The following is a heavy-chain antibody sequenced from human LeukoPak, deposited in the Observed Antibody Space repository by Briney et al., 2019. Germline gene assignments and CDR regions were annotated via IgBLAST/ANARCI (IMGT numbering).Heavy chain of an antibody. J-gene: IGHJ4*02. Sequence: GGSLRLSCAASGFTFSSYGMSWVRQAPGKGLEWVSAISGSGGSTYYADSVKGRFTISRDNSRNTLYLQMNSLRAEDTAVYYCAKDSLSITYFDYWGQGTLVTVSS. CDR3: AKDSLSITYFDY. V-gene: IGHV3-23*01. CDR2: ISGSGGST. CDR1: GFTFSSYG. D-gene: IGHD3-16*02.